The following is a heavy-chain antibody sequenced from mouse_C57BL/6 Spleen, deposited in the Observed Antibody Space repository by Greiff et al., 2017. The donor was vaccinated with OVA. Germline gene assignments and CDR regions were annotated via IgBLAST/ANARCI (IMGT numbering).Heavy chain of an antibody. CDR1: GFNIKDDY. J-gene: IGHJ2*01. CDR2: IDPENGDT. CDR3: TTYGNYGY. V-gene: IGHV14-4*01. D-gene: IGHD2-1*01. Sequence: LVESGAELVRPGASVKLSCTASGFNIKDDYMHWVKQRPEQGLEWIGWIDPENGDTEYASKFQGKATITADTSSNTAYLQLSSLTSEDTAVYYCTTYGNYGYWGQGTTLTVSS.